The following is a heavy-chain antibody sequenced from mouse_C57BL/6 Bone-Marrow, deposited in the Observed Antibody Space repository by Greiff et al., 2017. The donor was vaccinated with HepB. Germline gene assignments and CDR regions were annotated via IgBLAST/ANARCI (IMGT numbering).Heavy chain of an antibody. J-gene: IGHJ2*01. D-gene: IGHD2-2*01. CDR1: GYTFTSYW. CDR3: ARKGYDVNFDY. V-gene: IGHV1-59*01. Sequence: QVQLKESGAELVRPGTSVKLSCKASGYTFTSYWMHWVKQRPGQGLEWIGVIDPSDSYTNYNQKFKGKATLTVDTSSSTAYMQLSSLTSEDSAVYYCARKGYDVNFDYWGQGTTLTVSS. CDR2: IDPSDSYT.